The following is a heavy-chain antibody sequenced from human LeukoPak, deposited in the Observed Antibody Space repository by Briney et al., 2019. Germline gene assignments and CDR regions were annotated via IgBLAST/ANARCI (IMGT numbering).Heavy chain of an antibody. Sequence: ASVKVSCKASGYTFTSYAMNWVRQAPGQGLEWMGWINTNTGNPTYAQGFTGRFVFSLDTSVSTAYLQISSLKAEDTAVYYCASKAIRIAVAGYYYMDVWGKGTTVTVSS. V-gene: IGHV7-4-1*02. D-gene: IGHD6-19*01. J-gene: IGHJ6*03. CDR1: GYTFTSYA. CDR3: ASKAIRIAVAGYYYMDV. CDR2: INTNTGNP.